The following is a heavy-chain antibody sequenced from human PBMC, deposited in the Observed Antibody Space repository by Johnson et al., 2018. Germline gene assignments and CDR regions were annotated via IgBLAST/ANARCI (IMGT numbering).Heavy chain of an antibody. CDR3: ARGAGREGFNPGF. D-gene: IGHD5-24*01. CDR1: DGSIRGSY. Sequence: QVQLQESGPRLVEPSETLSLTCAVSDGSIRGSYWSWSRQPPGKGLEWIGYIHYTGDTNSNPALNSLVTILLDTSKNQFSLKLTSLTAADTAVYYCARGAGREGFNPGFWGQGILVTVSS. J-gene: IGHJ4*02. CDR2: IHYTGDT. V-gene: IGHV4-59*01.